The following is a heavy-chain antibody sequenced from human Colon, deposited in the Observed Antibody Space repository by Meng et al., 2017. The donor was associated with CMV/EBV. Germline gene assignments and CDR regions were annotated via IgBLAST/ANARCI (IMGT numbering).Heavy chain of an antibody. J-gene: IGHJ6*02. D-gene: IGHD4-17*01. CDR3: TRDYGDYVAEYYYYYGMDV. Sequence: GGSLRLSCTASGFTFGDYAMSWVRQAPGKGLEWVGFIRSKAYGGTTEYAASAKGRFTISRDDSKSIAYLQMNSLKTEDTAVYYCTRDYGDYVAEYYYYYGMDVWGQGTTVTVSS. CDR1: GFTFGDYA. V-gene: IGHV3-49*04. CDR2: IRSKAYGGTT.